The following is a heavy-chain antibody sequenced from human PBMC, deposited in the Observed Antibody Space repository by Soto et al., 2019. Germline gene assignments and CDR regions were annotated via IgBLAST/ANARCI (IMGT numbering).Heavy chain of an antibody. CDR1: GFTFSSYS. V-gene: IGHV3-21*01. CDR2: ISSSSSYI. CDR3: ARDRNSGYDDGAFDI. Sequence: PGGSLRLSCAASGFTFSSYSMNWVRQAPGKGLEWVSSISSSSSYIYYADSVKGRFTISRDNAKNSLYLQMNSLRAEDTAVYYCARDRNSGYDDGAFDIWGQGTMVTVSS. J-gene: IGHJ3*02. D-gene: IGHD5-12*01.